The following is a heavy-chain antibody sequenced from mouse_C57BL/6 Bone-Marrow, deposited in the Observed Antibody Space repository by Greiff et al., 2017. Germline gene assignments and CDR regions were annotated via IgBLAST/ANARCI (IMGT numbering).Heavy chain of an antibody. J-gene: IGHJ4*01. D-gene: IGHD2-4*01. CDR3: ARAGYDCDEAMDY. Sequence: DVKLVESEGGLVQPGSSMKLSCTASGFTFSDYYMAWVRQVPEKGLEWVANINYDGSSTYYLDSLKSRFIISRDNAKNILYLQMSSLKSEDTATYYCARAGYDCDEAMDYWGQGTSVTVSS. CDR2: INYDGSST. CDR1: GFTFSDYY. V-gene: IGHV5-16*01.